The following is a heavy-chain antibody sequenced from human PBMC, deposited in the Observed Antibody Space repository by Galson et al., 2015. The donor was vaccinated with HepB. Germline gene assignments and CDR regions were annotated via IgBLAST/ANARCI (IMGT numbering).Heavy chain of an antibody. Sequence: LRLSCAASGFTFDDYTMHWVRQAPGKGLEWVSLISWDGGSTYYADSVKGRFTISRDNSKNSLYLQMNSLRTEDTALYYCAKALNVADTAMPGIDDYGMDVWGQGTTLTVSS. CDR3: AKALNVADTAMPGIDDYGMDV. D-gene: IGHD5-18*01. V-gene: IGHV3-43*01. J-gene: IGHJ6*02. CDR1: GFTFDDYT. CDR2: ISWDGGST.